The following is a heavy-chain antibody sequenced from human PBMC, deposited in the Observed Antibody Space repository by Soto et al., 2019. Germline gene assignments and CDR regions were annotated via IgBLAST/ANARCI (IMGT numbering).Heavy chain of an antibody. V-gene: IGHV3-23*01. Sequence: EVQLLESGGGLVQPGGSLRLSCAASGFTFSNYVMNWVRQAPGKGLEWVSTISYSADKTFYADSVKGRFTISRDNSMDTLFLQMNSLRADDAAVYYCARRARTATTNWGAFDIWGQGTMVTVSS. D-gene: IGHD1-7*01. CDR1: GFTFSNYV. J-gene: IGHJ3*02. CDR3: ARRARTATTNWGAFDI. CDR2: ISYSADKT.